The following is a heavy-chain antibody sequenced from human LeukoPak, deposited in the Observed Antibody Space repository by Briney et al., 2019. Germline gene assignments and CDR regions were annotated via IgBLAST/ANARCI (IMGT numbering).Heavy chain of an antibody. V-gene: IGHV1-46*01. CDR2: INPSGGST. CDR3: ARMRRDDPEYDY. CDR1: GYTFTSYY. D-gene: IGHD6-6*01. J-gene: IGHJ4*02. Sequence: ASVKVSCKASGYTFTSYYMHWVRQAPGQGLECMGIINPSGGSTSYAQKFQGRVTMTRDTSTSTVYMELSSVRSEDTAVYYCARMRRDDPEYDYWGQGTLVTVSS.